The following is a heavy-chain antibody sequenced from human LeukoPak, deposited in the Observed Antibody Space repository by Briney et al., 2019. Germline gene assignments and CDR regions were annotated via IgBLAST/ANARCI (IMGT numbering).Heavy chain of an antibody. CDR2: IWYDGSYI. V-gene: IGHV3-33*06. CDR3: AKIVQFTAATGTGLHY. J-gene: IGHJ4*02. CDR1: GFTFSYYG. D-gene: IGHD6-13*01. Sequence: GGSLRLSCAASGFTFSYYGMHWVRQAPGKGLDWVAVIWYDGSYIYYADSVKGRFTISRDNSKNTMYLQMNSLRAEDTAVYYCAKIVQFTAATGTGLHYWGQATLVTVSP.